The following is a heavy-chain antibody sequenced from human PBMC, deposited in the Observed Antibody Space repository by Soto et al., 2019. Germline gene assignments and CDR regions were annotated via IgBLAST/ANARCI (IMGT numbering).Heavy chain of an antibody. D-gene: IGHD3-22*01. Sequence: SGPTLVNPTQTLTLTCTFSGFSLSTSGMCVSWIRQPPGKALEWLARIDWDDDKYYSTSLKTRLTISKDTSKNQVVLTMTNMDPVDTATYYCARMKYYDSSGYYFFDYWGQGTLVTVSS. V-gene: IGHV2-70*11. CDR3: ARMKYYDSSGYYFFDY. J-gene: IGHJ4*02. CDR2: IDWDDDK. CDR1: GFSLSTSGMC.